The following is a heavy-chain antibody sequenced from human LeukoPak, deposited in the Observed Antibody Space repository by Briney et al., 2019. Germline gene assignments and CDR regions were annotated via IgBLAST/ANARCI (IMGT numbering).Heavy chain of an antibody. CDR2: ISRSGSTK. CDR3: ARDGGRKDDY. Sequence: GGSLRLSCAASGFTFSDYNMRWIRQAPGKGLEWVSSISRSGSTKYYADSVKGRFTISRDNAKNSLYLQMNSLRAEDTAVYYCARDGGRKDDYWGQGTLVTVSS. V-gene: IGHV3-11*04. D-gene: IGHD2-15*01. J-gene: IGHJ4*02. CDR1: GFTFSDYN.